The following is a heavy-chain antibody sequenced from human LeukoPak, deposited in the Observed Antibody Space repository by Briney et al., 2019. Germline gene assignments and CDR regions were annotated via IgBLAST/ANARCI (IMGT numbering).Heavy chain of an antibody. CDR2: ISSSVSTR. CDR1: GFTFSSYE. CDR3: AELGITMIGGV. V-gene: IGHV3-48*03. D-gene: IGHD3-10*02. J-gene: IGHJ6*04. Sequence: PGGSLRLSCAASGFTFSSYEMNWVRQAPGKGLEWVSYISSSVSTRYYADSVKGRFTISRDNAKSSLYLQMNSLRAEDTAVYYCAELGITMIGGVWGKGTTVTISS.